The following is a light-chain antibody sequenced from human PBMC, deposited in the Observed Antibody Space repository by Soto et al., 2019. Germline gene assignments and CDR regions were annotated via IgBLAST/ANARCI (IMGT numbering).Light chain of an antibody. CDR1: QSVLHSSNKMKY. CDR2: WAS. CDR3: QEDYTTPPYT. V-gene: IGKV4-1*01. J-gene: IGKJ2*01. Sequence: DIVMTQSPDSLAVSLGERATINCKSRQSVLHSSNKMKYLAWYQQKPGQPPKLLIYWASTRESGVPDRFSGSGPGTDFTLTISSLQAEDVAVYYCQEDYTTPPYTFGKGTKLDIK.